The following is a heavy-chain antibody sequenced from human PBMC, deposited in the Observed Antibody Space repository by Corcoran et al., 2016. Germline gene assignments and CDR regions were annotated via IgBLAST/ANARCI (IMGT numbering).Heavy chain of an antibody. V-gene: IGHV4-38-2*02. Sequence: QVQLQESGPGLVKPSETLSLTCTVSGYSISSGYYWGWIRQPPGKGLEWIGSIYHSGSTYYNPSLKSRVTISVDTSKNQFSLKLSSVTAADTAVYYWARGYVRFFYWGQGTLVTVSS. D-gene: IGHD3-3*01. CDR1: GYSISSGYY. CDR3: ARGYVRFFY. J-gene: IGHJ4*02. CDR2: IYHSGST.